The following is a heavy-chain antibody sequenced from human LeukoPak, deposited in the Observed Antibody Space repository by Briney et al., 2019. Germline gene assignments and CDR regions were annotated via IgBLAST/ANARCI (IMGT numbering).Heavy chain of an antibody. J-gene: IGHJ3*01. D-gene: IGHD2-8*01. Sequence: SQTLSLTCTVSGGSITNYYWSWIRQPAGKELEWIGRIYSSGSTKYNPSLNSRVTMSVDTSKNQLSLKLTSVTAADTDVYYCTRTHPKNGAFDLWGQGTMVTVSS. CDR3: TRTHPKNGAFDL. CDR2: IYSSGST. CDR1: GGSITNYY. V-gene: IGHV4-4*07.